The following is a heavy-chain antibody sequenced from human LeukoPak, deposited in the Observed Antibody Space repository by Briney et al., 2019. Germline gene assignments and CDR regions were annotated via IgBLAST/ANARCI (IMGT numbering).Heavy chain of an antibody. J-gene: IGHJ4*02. CDR3: AKAHCSGGSCYPYYFDY. Sequence: GGSLRLSCAASGFTFSSYAMSWVRQAPGEGLEWVSAISGSGGSTYYADSVKGRFTISRDNSKNTLYLQMNSLRAEDTAVYYCAKAHCSGGSCYPYYFDYWGQGTLVTVSS. CDR1: GFTFSSYA. V-gene: IGHV3-23*01. D-gene: IGHD2-15*01. CDR2: ISGSGGST.